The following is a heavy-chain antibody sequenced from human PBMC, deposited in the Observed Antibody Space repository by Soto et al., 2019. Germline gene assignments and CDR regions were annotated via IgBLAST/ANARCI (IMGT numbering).Heavy chain of an antibody. V-gene: IGHV3-23*01. J-gene: IGHJ4*01. D-gene: IGHD1-1*01. CDR3: AKQPDLIGYNYSSYFDF. Sequence: GGSLRLSCAASGFTFSSYNLNWVRQAPGQGLEWVSTITGSGVSTYYADSVKGRFTISRDNSKDRLYLQINSLRADDTAVYYCAKQPDLIGYNYSSYFDFWGPETLHTASS. CDR2: ITGSGVST. CDR1: GFTFSSYN.